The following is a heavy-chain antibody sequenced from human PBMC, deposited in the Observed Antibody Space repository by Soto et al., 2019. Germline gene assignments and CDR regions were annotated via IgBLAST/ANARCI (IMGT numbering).Heavy chain of an antibody. CDR1: GFAFSTYS. Sequence: PXGSLLLSCAASGFAFSTYSMHGVRQAPGRGLEWVAVISYDGSNKFYADSVKGRFTISRDNSKNTLYLEMNSLRGEDTAVYYCAKVSPMGYFFDFWGQGTLVTVSS. V-gene: IGHV3-30-3*01. J-gene: IGHJ4*02. CDR2: ISYDGSNK. CDR3: AKVSPMGYFFDF.